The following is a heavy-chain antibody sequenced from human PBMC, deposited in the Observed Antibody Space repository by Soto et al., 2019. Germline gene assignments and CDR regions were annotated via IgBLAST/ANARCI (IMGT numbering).Heavy chain of an antibody. CDR3: ARGQWLVFGFYGMDV. Sequence: SPTLTFTSAISGKSFSSNSAASNWIRQSPSRGLEWLGRTYYRSKWYNDYAVSVKSRITINPDTSKNQFSLQLNSVTPEDTAVYYCARGQWLVFGFYGMDVWGQGTTVTVSS. J-gene: IGHJ6*02. D-gene: IGHD6-19*01. CDR1: GKSFSSNSAA. CDR2: TYYRSKWYN. V-gene: IGHV6-1*01.